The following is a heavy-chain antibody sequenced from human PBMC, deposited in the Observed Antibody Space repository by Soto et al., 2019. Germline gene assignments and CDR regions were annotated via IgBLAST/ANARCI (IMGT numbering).Heavy chain of an antibody. D-gene: IGHD3-10*01. CDR1: GGSISSGGYY. Sequence: QVQLQESGPGLVKPSQTLSLTCTVSGGSISSGGYYWSWIRQHPGKGLEGIGYIYYTGSTYYNPALKSRVTISVDTSKNQFSLKLSSVTAADTAVYYCATLYMVRGVRTFDYWGQGTLVTVSS. V-gene: IGHV4-31*03. CDR2: IYYTGST. J-gene: IGHJ4*02. CDR3: ATLYMVRGVRTFDY.